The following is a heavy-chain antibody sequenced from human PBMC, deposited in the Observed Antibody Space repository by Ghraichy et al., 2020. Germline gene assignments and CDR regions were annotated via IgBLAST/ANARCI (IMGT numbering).Heavy chain of an antibody. D-gene: IGHD3-3*01. CDR2: IYYSGST. Sequence: PETLSLTCTVSGGSISSYYWSWIRQPPGKGLEWIGYIYYSGSTNYNPSLKSRVTISVDTSKNQFSLKLSSVTAADTAVYYCARHLDFWSGRHYYYGMDVWGQGTTVTVSS. J-gene: IGHJ6*02. CDR1: GGSISSYY. CDR3: ARHLDFWSGRHYYYGMDV. V-gene: IGHV4-59*08.